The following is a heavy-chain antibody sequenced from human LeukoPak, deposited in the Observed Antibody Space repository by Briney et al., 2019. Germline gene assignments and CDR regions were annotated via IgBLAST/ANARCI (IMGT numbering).Heavy chain of an antibody. CDR2: IIPIFGTA. CDR3: ARDYSSGWPNFDY. Sequence: SVKVSCKASGGTFSSYAISWVRQAPGQGLEWMGGIIPIFGTANYAQKFQGRVTITADESTSTAYMELSSLRSEDTAVYYCARDYSSGWPNFDYWDQGTLVTVSS. V-gene: IGHV1-69*13. CDR1: GGTFSSYA. D-gene: IGHD6-19*01. J-gene: IGHJ4*02.